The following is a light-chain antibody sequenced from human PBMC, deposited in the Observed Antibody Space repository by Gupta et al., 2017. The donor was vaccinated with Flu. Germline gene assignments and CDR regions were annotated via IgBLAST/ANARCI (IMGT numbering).Light chain of an antibody. CDR3: LQDFRTPRT. J-gene: IGKJ1*01. CDR2: WAS. Sequence: DIVMTQSPDSLSMSLGERATLNCKSNQSLLFSANDQDFLCWYPQKPGQPPKLLIYWASTRESGVPDRFSGSGSGTDFTLTIDNLQAEDVAVYYCLQDFRTPRTFGQGTRVEIK. V-gene: IGKV4-1*01. CDR1: QSLLFSANDQDF.